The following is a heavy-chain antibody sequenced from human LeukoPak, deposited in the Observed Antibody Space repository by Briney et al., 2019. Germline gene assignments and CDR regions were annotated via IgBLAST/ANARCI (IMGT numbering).Heavy chain of an antibody. CDR1: GYTFTGFY. D-gene: IGHD3-10*01. CDR3: AREEVSVISDTCCSGLGY. V-gene: IGHV1-2*02. J-gene: IGHJ4*02. Sequence: GASVKVSCKASGYTFTGFYMHWVRQAPGQGLEWMGWINPNSGGTNYAQKFQGRVTMTRDTSINTAYMELSSLRSDDTAVYYCAREEVSVISDTCCSGLGYWGQGTLVTVPS. CDR2: INPNSGGT.